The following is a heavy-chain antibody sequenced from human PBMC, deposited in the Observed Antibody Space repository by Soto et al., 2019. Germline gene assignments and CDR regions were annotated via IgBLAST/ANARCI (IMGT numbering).Heavy chain of an antibody. V-gene: IGHV4-31*03. Sequence: SETLSLTCTVSGGSISSGGYYWSWIRQHPGKGLEWIGYIYYSGSTYYIPSLKSRVTISVDTSKNQFSLKLSSVTAADTAVYYCARESHTAMVYFDYWGQGTLVTVSS. CDR3: ARESHTAMVYFDY. D-gene: IGHD5-18*01. CDR2: IYYSGST. J-gene: IGHJ4*02. CDR1: GGSISSGGYY.